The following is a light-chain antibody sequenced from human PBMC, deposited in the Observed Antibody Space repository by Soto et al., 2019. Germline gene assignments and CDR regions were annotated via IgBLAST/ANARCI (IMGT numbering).Light chain of an antibody. J-gene: IGKJ1*01. CDR3: QQYKNWPTWT. CDR2: GAS. CDR1: QSVSSN. Sequence: EIVMTQSPATVSVSPGERATLSCRASQSVSSNLAWYQQKPGQAPRLLIYGASTRATGIPARFSGSGSGTDFTLTISGLQSEDFAVYYCQQYKNWPTWTFGQGTKVEI. V-gene: IGKV3-15*01.